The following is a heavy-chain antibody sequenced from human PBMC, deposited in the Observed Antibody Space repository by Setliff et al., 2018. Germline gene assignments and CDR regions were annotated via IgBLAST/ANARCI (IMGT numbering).Heavy chain of an antibody. CDR1: GYTFTAYY. CDR2: INPNSGGT. Sequence: ASVKVSCKASGYTFTAYYMHWVRQAPGQGLEWMGWINPNSGGTNYAQKFQGRVTMTRDTSISTAYMELSRLRSDDTAVYYCAREGIAAAGLDYWGQGTLVTVSS. V-gene: IGHV1-2*02. D-gene: IGHD6-13*01. CDR3: AREGIAAAGLDY. J-gene: IGHJ4*02.